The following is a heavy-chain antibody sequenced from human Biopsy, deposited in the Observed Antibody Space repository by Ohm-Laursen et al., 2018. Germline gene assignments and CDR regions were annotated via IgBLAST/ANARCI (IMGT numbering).Heavy chain of an antibody. V-gene: IGHV4-59*01. CDR1: GDSISSYY. CDR3: ARDRGYYSDRTVPGYFDL. J-gene: IGHJ2*01. Sequence: SETLSLTCTVSGDSISSYYWSWIRQPPGKGLQWIGYVYYTGGTDCNPSLQSRVTISVDTSKNHSPLRLRSVTPADTAIYYCARDRGYYSDRTVPGYFDLWGRGTLVTVSS. D-gene: IGHD3-22*01. CDR2: VYYTGGT.